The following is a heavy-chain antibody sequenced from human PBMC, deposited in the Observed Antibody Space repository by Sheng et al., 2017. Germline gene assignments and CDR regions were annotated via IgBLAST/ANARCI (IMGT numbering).Heavy chain of an antibody. Sequence: EVQLVESGGGLVKPGGSLRLSCAASGFTFSDYWMHWVRQVPGKGLMWVSRINNDGSDVTYADSVKGRFTISRDNSKNTLYLQMNSLRAEDTAVYYCSRDRGPGYCSGGSCLPHYYYGMDVWDQGP. CDR1: GFTFSDYW. D-gene: IGHD2-15*01. V-gene: IGHV3-74*03. J-gene: IGHJ6*02. CDR3: SRDRGPGYCSGGSCLPHYYYGMDV. CDR2: INNDGSDV.